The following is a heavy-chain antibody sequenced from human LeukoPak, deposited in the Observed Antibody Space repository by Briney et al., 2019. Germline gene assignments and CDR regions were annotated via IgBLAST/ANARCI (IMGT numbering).Heavy chain of an antibody. D-gene: IGHD3-22*01. V-gene: IGHV3-30-3*01. J-gene: IGHJ3*02. CDR3: ARDLPPFFTYYYDSSGGAFDI. Sequence: PGGSLRLSCAASGFTFSSYAMHWVRQAPGKGLEWVAVISYDGSNKYYADSVKGRFTISRDNSKNTLYLQMNSLRAEDTAVYYCARDLPPFFTYYYDSSGGAFDIWGQGTMVTVSS. CDR2: ISYDGSNK. CDR1: GFTFSSYA.